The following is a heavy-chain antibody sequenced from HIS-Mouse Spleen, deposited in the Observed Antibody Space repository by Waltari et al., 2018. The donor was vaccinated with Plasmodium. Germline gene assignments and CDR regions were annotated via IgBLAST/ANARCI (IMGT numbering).Heavy chain of an antibody. V-gene: IGHV3-53*01. Sequence: EVQLVESGGGLIQPGGSLRLSCAASGFTVSSNYMSWVRQAPGKGLEWVSGIESGGRTYYADSVKGRFTISRDNSKNTLYLQMNSLRAEDTAVYYCARGMKSSSSAFDIWGQGTMVTVSS. D-gene: IGHD6-6*01. CDR1: GFTVSSNY. CDR3: ARGMKSSSSAFDI. CDR2: IESGGRT. J-gene: IGHJ3*02.